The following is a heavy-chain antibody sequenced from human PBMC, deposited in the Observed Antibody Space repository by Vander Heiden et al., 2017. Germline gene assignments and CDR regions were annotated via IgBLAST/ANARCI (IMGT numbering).Heavy chain of an antibody. Sequence: KKPGSSVTVSCKASGGTFSSYAISWVRQAPGQGLEWMGGIIPIFGTANYAQKFQGRVTITADKSTSTAYMELSSLRSEDTAVYYCASGSRPKPRGAFDIWGQGTMVTVSS. CDR2: IIPIFGTA. CDR1: GGTFSSYA. J-gene: IGHJ3*02. V-gene: IGHV1-69*06. CDR3: ASGSRPKPRGAFDI. D-gene: IGHD6-13*01.